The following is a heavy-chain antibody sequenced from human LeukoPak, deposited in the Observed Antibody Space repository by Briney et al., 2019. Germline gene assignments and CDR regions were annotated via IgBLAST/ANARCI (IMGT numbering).Heavy chain of an antibody. CDR3: TKRRDSDYAVDY. CDR2: ISYDGSNK. Sequence: PGRSLRLSCAASGFTFNIYGMHWGRQGPGKGLEWGAYISYDGSNKDSAESVKGRFTNSRDNSKNTLYLQVNSLRAEDTAVYYCTKRRDSDYAVDYWGQGTLVTVSS. J-gene: IGHJ4*02. V-gene: IGHV3-30*18. CDR1: GFTFNIYG. D-gene: IGHD4-11*01.